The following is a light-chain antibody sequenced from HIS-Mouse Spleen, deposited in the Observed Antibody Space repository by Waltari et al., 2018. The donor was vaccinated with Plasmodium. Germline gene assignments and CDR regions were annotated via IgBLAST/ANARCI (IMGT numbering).Light chain of an antibody. V-gene: IGLV4-69*01. CDR3: QTWGTGMV. J-gene: IGLJ3*02. Sequence: QLVLTQSPSASASLGASVKLTCTLSRGHSSYAITWHQQQPEQGPRYLMKLNSDGSHRKGDGIPDRFSGSSSGAERYLTISSLQSEDEADYYCQTWGTGMVFGGGTKLTVL. CDR2: LNSDGSH. CDR1: RGHSSYA.